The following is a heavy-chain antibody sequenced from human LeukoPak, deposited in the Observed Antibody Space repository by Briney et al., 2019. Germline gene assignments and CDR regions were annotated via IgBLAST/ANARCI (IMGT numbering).Heavy chain of an antibody. CDR2: LHYSGST. J-gene: IGHJ4*02. V-gene: IGHV4-59*08. CDR1: GGSISSYY. CDR3: ARVGGNAF. Sequence: PSETLSLTCTVSGGSISSYYWSWIRQPPGKGLEWIGYLHYSGSTNYNPSLKSRVTISVDTSKNQFSLKLSSVTAADTAVYYCARVGGNAFWGQGTLVTVSS.